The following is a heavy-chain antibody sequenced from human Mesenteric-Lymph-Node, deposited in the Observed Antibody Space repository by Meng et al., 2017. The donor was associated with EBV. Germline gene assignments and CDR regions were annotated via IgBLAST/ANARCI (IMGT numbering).Heavy chain of an antibody. Sequence: GQLHVSGPVLVRPSENLALTCTVAGGSISNYDWSWIRQSQGKGLEWIGYIYSTGSTIYNPSLKSRVTISIDTSKNQFSLKLTSVTAADTAVYFCARSGGAIWFDPWGQGTLVTVSS. D-gene: IGHD3-16*01. CDR3: ARSGGAIWFDP. CDR2: IYSTGST. V-gene: IGHV4-59*01. J-gene: IGHJ5*02. CDR1: GGSISNYD.